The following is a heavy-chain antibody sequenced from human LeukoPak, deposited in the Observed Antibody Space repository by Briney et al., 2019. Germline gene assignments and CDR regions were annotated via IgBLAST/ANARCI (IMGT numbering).Heavy chain of an antibody. CDR2: IIPIFGTA. D-gene: IGHD5-24*01. J-gene: IGHJ5*02. CDR1: GGTFISYA. Sequence: ASVKVSCKASGGTFISYAISWVRQAPGQGLEWMGGIIPIFGTASYAQKFQGRVTITADESTSTAYMELRSLRSDDTAVYYCARDIERFDPWGQGTLVTVSS. CDR3: ARDIERFDP. V-gene: IGHV1-69*13.